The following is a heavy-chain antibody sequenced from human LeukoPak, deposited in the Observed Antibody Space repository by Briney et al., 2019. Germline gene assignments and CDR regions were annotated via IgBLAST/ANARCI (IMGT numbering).Heavy chain of an antibody. CDR2: IYTSGSS. J-gene: IGHJ4*02. Sequence: SETLSLTCTVSGGSTNGYFWSWIGQFPGKELAWIGYIYTSGSSNYHPSLKSRVTISVGTSKNHFSLKLNSVPAADTAVYYCASGIASAGEECWGQGTLVTVSS. D-gene: IGHD6-13*01. CDR1: GGSTNGYF. V-gene: IGHV4-4*09. CDR3: ASGIASAGEEC.